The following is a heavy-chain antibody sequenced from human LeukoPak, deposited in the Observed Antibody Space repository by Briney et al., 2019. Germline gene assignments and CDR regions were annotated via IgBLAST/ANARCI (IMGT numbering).Heavy chain of an antibody. J-gene: IGHJ4*02. CDR2: TNPTSGGT. CDR1: EYTFTTYW. Sequence: ASVKVSCKASEYTFTTYWIHWVRQAPGRGLEWMGWTNPTSGGTNYAQKFQGRVTMTRDTSISTAYMELSRLTSDDTAVYYCARGVLSGDYGRYFDYWGQGALVTVSS. CDR3: ARGVLSGDYGRYFDY. V-gene: IGHV1-2*02. D-gene: IGHD4-17*01.